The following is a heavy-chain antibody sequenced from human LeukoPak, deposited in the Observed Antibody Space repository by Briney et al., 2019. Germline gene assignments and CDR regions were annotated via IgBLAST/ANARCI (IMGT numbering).Heavy chain of an antibody. CDR1: GFTFSTYW. CDR2: NGDGSST. J-gene: IGHJ5*02. Sequence: GGSLRLSCAAPGFTFSTYWMHWVRQAPGKGLVWVSRNGDGSSTNYADSVKGRFTISRDNAKNTLYLQMNSLRAEDTAVYYCGQSSPVLLWSWGQGTLVTVSS. V-gene: IGHV3-74*01. D-gene: IGHD3-10*01. CDR3: GQSSPVLLWS.